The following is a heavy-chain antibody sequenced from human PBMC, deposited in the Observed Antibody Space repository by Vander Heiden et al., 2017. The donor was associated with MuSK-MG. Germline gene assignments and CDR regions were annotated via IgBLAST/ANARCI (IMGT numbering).Heavy chain of an antibody. D-gene: IGHD3-16*01. Sequence: QVQLVQSGAEVTKPGSSVKVSCKASGGTFSSYAISWGRKAPGKGLEWRGGSIPIVGTANYAQKFKGRGTRTADKSTSTAYMELSSLRAEDTAGEYCARVVNLGFTGCDYWGQGTRGTVS. CDR2: SIPIVGTA. CDR3: ARVVNLGFTGCDY. J-gene: IGHJ4*02. CDR1: GGTFSSYA. V-gene: IGHV1-69*06.